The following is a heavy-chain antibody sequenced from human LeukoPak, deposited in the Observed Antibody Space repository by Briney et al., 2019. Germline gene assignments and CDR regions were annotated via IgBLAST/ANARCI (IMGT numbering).Heavy chain of an antibody. J-gene: IGHJ4*02. D-gene: IGHD3-10*01. CDR3: ARLNYYDSGSLTYSFDS. V-gene: IGHV4-31*03. CDR2: IYYLGTT. Sequence: SQTLSLTCTVSGGSISSGTYYYWSWIRQHPGEAPGWMGYIYYLGTTYYNPSLKSRVSISVATSENQFSLKLTSVTAADTAVYYCARLNYYDSGSLTYSFDSWGQGTLVTVSP. CDR1: GGSISSGTYYY.